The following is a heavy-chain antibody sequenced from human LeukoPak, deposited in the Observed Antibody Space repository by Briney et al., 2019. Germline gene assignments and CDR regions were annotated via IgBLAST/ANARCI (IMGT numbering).Heavy chain of an antibody. J-gene: IGHJ4*02. CDR1: GFSLSTSGVG. V-gene: IGHV2-5*01. CDR3: AHSVIVGSTLGYFDY. CDR2: IYSNDDK. Sequence: ESGPTLLKPTQTLTLTCTFSGFSLSTSGVGVGWIRQPPGKALEWLALIYSNDDKRYSPSLKTRLTITKDTSKNQVVLTMTNMDPVDTATYSCAHSVIVGSTLGYFDYWGQGTLVTVSS. D-gene: IGHD1-26*01.